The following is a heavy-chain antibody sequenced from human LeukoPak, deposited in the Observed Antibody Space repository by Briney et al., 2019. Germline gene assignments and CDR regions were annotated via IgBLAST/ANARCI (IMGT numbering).Heavy chain of an antibody. V-gene: IGHV3-49*03. J-gene: IGHJ4*02. CDR1: GFNFPDYA. CDR3: SRWETRLDY. CDR2: VRRRSEGGTT. Sequence: QPGRSLRLSCTASGFNFPDYAMRWFRQVAGQGLQWIAFVRRRSEGGTTEYAASMRDRFTISRDDSKSIAYLQMNSLKTEDTAMYYCSRWETRLDYWGQGTLVTVSS. D-gene: IGHD1-26*01.